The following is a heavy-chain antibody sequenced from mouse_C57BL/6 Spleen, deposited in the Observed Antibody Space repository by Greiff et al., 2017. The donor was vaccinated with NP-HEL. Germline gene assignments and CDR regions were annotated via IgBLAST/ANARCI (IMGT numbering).Heavy chain of an antibody. Sequence: VKLMESGPELVKPGASVKISCKASGYAFSSSWMNWVKQRPGKGLEWIGRIYPGDGDTNYNGKFKGKATLTADKSSSTAYMQLSSLTSEDSAVYFCARGITTGRYFDVWGTGTTVTVSS. V-gene: IGHV1-82*01. CDR1: GYAFSSSW. J-gene: IGHJ1*03. D-gene: IGHD1-1*01. CDR3: ARGITTGRYFDV. CDR2: IYPGDGDT.